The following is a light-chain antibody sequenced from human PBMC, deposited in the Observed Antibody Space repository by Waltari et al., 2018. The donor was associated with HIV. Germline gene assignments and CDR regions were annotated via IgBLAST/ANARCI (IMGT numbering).Light chain of an antibody. V-gene: IGLV3-25*03. J-gene: IGLJ2*01. CDR3: QSADSSSTSIV. CDR1: AFPKQY. Sequence: SYELTQPPSVSVSPGQTARITCSGDAFPKQYAFWYQQKPGQAPIVVIYKDNERSSGIPERFSGSSSGTTVTLTISGVQAEDEADYYCQSADSSSTSIVFGGGTKLTVL. CDR2: KDN.